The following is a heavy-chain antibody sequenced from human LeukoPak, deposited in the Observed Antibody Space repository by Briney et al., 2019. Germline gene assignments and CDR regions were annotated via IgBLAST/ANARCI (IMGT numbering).Heavy chain of an antibody. J-gene: IGHJ4*02. V-gene: IGHV4-59*01. CDR2: IYYSGST. Sequence: SETLSLTCTVSGGSISSYYWSWIRQSPGKGLERIGYIYYSGSTNYNPSLKSRVTISVDTSKNQFSLKLSSVTAADTAVYYCATGYDHTTHDYWGQGTLVTVSS. D-gene: IGHD1-1*01. CDR3: ATGYDHTTHDY. CDR1: GGSISSYY.